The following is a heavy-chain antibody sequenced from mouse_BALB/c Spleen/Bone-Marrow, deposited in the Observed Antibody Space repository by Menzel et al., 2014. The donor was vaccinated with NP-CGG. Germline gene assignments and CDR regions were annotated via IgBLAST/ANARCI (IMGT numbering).Heavy chain of an antibody. Sequence: VQLQQSGAELVKPGASVKLSCKTSGYTFTSYWMHWVKQRPGQGLEWIGEINPNNGRTNYYEKFRNKATLTVDKSSSTAYMQLSSLTSEDSAVYYCARYYNWYFDVWGAGTTVTVSS. J-gene: IGHJ1*01. V-gene: IGHV1S81*02. D-gene: IGHD1-1*01. CDR1: GYTFTSYW. CDR2: INPNNGRT. CDR3: ARYYNWYFDV.